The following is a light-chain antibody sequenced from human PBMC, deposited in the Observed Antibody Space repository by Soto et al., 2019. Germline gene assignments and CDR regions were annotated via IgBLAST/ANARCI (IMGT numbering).Light chain of an antibody. J-gene: IGLJ2*01. Sequence: QSALTQPGSGSGSPGQSSTISCSGTRSDIGSSKLVSWYKQHPGKAPKVIIVEGSRLPSGVSSRFSGSKSVNTASLTISGLRPEADADYYCSSYAGSNILVVFGGGTTLTVL. V-gene: IGLV2-23*01. CDR3: SSYAGSNILVV. CDR1: RSDIGSSKL. CDR2: EGS.